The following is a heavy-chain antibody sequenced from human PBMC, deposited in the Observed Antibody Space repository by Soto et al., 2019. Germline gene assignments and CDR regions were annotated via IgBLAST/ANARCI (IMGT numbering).Heavy chain of an antibody. V-gene: IGHV3-30-3*01. CDR3: ARGAVYSYGPTYYYYYGMDV. CDR1: GFTFSSYA. D-gene: IGHD5-18*01. CDR2: ISYDGSNK. Sequence: QVQLVKSGGGVVQPGRSLRLSCAASGFTFSSYAMHWVSQAPGKGLEWVAVISYDGSNKYYADSVKGRFTISRDNSKNTLYLQMNSLRAEDTAVYYCARGAVYSYGPTYYYYYGMDVWGQGTTVTVSS. J-gene: IGHJ6*02.